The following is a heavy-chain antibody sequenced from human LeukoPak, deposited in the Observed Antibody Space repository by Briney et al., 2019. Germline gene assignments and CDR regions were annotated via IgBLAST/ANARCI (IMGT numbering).Heavy chain of an antibody. J-gene: IGHJ2*01. CDR2: IYHSGST. V-gene: IGHV4-30-2*01. D-gene: IGHD6-13*01. CDR3: ARGALSSSWPPLANFDL. Sequence: SQTLSLTCTVSGGSISSGGYYWSWIRQPPGKGLEWIGYIYHSGSTYYNPSLKSRVTISVDRSKNQFSLKLSSVTAADTAVYYCARGALSSSWPPLANFDLWGRGTLVTVSS. CDR1: GGSISSGGYY.